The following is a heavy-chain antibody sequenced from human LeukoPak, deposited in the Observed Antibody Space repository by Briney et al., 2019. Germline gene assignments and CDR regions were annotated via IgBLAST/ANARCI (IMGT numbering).Heavy chain of an antibody. CDR2: INTNTGNP. J-gene: IGHJ5*02. V-gene: IGHV7-4-1*02. Sequence: ASVKVSCKASGYTFTSYAMNWVRQAPGQGLEWMGWINTNTGNPTYAQGFTGRFVFSLDTSVSTAYLQISSLKAEDTAVYYCARDLYYDGSGYSVYNWFDPWGQGTLVTVSS. CDR3: ARDLYYDGSGYSVYNWFDP. CDR1: GYTFTSYA. D-gene: IGHD3-22*01.